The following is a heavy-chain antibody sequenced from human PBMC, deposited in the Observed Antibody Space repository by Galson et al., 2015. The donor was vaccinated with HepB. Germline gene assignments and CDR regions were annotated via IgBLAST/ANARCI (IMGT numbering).Heavy chain of an antibody. CDR3: GAASRDVNNSALH. J-gene: IGHJ4*02. D-gene: IGHD5-24*01. CDR2: ISSSSTTI. V-gene: IGHV3-48*01. CDR1: TFIFSTYS. Sequence: SLRLSCAASTFIFSTYSMNWVRQAPGKGLEWLSYISSSSTTIYYADSVKARFIVFRDTLDNTLYLQMNRLRAEDTAVYYCGAASRDVNNSALHWGQGTLVTVSS.